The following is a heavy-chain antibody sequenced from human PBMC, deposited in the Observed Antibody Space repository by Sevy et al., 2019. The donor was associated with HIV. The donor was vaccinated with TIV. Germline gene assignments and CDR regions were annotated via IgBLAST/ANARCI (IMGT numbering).Heavy chain of an antibody. CDR1: GFTFSSYW. CDR3: ARDRHYYDSSGYYAGAFDI. D-gene: IGHD3-22*01. J-gene: IGHJ3*02. V-gene: IGHV3-7*01. Sequence: GGSLRLSCAASGFTFSSYWMSWVRQAPGKGLEWVANIKQDGSEKYYVDSVKGRFTISRDNAKNSLYLQMNSLRAEDTAVYYCARDRHYYDSSGYYAGAFDIWGQGTMVTVSS. CDR2: IKQDGSEK.